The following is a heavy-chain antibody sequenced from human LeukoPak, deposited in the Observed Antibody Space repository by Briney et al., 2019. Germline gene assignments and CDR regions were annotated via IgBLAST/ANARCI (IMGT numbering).Heavy chain of an antibody. V-gene: IGHV3-74*01. CDR3: AKAPGDYYYYMDV. Sequence: GGSLRLSCAASGFTFSSYWMHWVRQAPGKGLVWVSRINSDGGSTSYTDSVKGRFTISRDNSKNTLYLQMNSLRAEDTAVYYCAKAPGDYYYYMDVWGRGTTVTISS. D-gene: IGHD5-12*01. J-gene: IGHJ6*03. CDR2: INSDGGST. CDR1: GFTFSSYW.